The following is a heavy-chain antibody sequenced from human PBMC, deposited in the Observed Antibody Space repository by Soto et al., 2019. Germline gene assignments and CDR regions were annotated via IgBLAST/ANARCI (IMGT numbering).Heavy chain of an antibody. V-gene: IGHV3-74*02. D-gene: IGHD2-15*01. CDR3: ARGDCVGGTCYSLAGSFYYYMDV. J-gene: IGHJ6*03. CDR2: INSDGSVS. Sequence: EVQLVESGGGLVQPGGSLRLSCAASGFTFSNNWMYWVRQAPGKGLEWVSRINSDGSVSSYADSVKGRLTISRDNVKSTRYLQMDSLRAEDTAVYYCARGDCVGGTCYSLAGSFYYYMDVWGKGTTVTVFS. CDR1: GFTFSNNW.